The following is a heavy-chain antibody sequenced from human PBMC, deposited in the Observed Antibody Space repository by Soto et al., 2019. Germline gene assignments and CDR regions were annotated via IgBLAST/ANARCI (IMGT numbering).Heavy chain of an antibody. CDR3: ASTPLRAHNFDY. D-gene: IGHD4-17*01. J-gene: IGHJ4*02. Sequence: PSETLSLTCTVSGGSISSSSYYWGWIRQPPGKGLEWIGSIYYSGSTYYNPSLKSRVTISVDTSKNQFSLKLSSVTAADTAVYYCASTPLRAHNFDYWGQGTLVTVSS. CDR2: IYYSGST. V-gene: IGHV4-39*01. CDR1: GGSISSSSYY.